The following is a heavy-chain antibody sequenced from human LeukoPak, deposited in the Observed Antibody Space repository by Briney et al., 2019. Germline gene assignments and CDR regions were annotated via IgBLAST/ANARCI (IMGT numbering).Heavy chain of an antibody. CDR1: GYTFTSYG. J-gene: IGHJ4*02. CDR3: ARVAMRVVVVAAIDY. D-gene: IGHD2-15*01. Sequence: ASVKVSCKASGYTFTSYGISWVRQAPGQGLEWMGWISAYNGNTNYAQKLQGRVTMTTDTSTSTAYMELRSLRSDDTAVYYCARVAMRVVVVAAIDYWGQGTLVTVSS. CDR2: ISAYNGNT. V-gene: IGHV1-18*01.